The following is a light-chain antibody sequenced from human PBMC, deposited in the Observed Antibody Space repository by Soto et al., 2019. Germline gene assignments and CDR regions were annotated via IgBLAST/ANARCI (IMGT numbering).Light chain of an antibody. CDR2: DVT. CDR3: CSSAGTYTFV. Sequence: QSVLTQPPSVSGSPGQSVTISCTGTNSVGGCYNHVSWYQHHPGKVPRLIIYDVTKRPSGVPDRFSGSKSGNTASLTISGLQAEDEADSSCCSSAGTYTFVFGTGTKVTVL. V-gene: IGLV2-11*01. CDR1: NSVGGCYNH. J-gene: IGLJ1*01.